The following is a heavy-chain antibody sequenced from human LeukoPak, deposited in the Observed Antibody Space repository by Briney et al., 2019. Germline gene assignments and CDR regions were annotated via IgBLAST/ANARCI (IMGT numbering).Heavy chain of an antibody. J-gene: IGHJ6*02. V-gene: IGHV3-23*01. D-gene: IGHD6-19*01. CDR2: ISGSGGST. Sequence: PGGSLRLSCAASGFTFSSYAMSWVRQAPGKGLECVSAISGSGGSTYYADSVKGRFTISRDNSKNTLYLQMNSLRAEDTAVYYCARDKAVAGAPVYYGMDVWGQGTTVTVSS. CDR3: ARDKAVAGAPVYYGMDV. CDR1: GFTFSSYA.